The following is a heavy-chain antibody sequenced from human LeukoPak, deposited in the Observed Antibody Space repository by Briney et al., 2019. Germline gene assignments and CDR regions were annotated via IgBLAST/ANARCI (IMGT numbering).Heavy chain of an antibody. D-gene: IGHD1-26*01. CDR2: IYYSGST. V-gene: IGHV4-39*01. Sequence: PSETLSLTCTVSGGSISSSSYYWGWIRQPPGKGLEWIGSIYYSGSTYYNPSLKSRVTISVDTSKNQFSLKLSPVTAADTAVYYCARQELLGQSYWFDPWGQGTLVTVSS. CDR1: GGSISSSSYY. CDR3: ARQELLGQSYWFDP. J-gene: IGHJ5*02.